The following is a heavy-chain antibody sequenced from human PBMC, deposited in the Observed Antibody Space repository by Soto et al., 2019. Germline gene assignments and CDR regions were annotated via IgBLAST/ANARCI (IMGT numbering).Heavy chain of an antibody. CDR1: GGSISSYY. CDR2: IYYSGST. CDR3: ARGSDDFYGMDV. D-gene: IGHD3-10*01. Sequence: PSETLSLTCTVSGGSISSYYWSWIRQPPGKGLEWIGYIYYSGSTNYNPSLKSRVTISVDTSKNQFSLKLSSVTAADTAVYYCARGSDDFYGMDVWGQGTTVTVYS. V-gene: IGHV4-59*01. J-gene: IGHJ6*02.